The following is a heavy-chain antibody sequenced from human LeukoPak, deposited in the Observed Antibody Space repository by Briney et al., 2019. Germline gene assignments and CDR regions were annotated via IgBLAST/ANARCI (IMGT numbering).Heavy chain of an antibody. CDR3: ARDLGYSSSWYYFDY. D-gene: IGHD6-13*01. J-gene: IGHJ4*02. CDR1: GFTFNSTW. V-gene: IGHV3-74*01. CDR2: ISSDGSST. Sequence: GGSLRLSCAASGFTFNSTWMHWVRQAPGKGLVWVSRISSDGSSTNYADSVKGRFTISRDNAKNTLYLQMNSLRAEDTAVYYCARDLGYSSSWYYFDYWGQGTLVTVSS.